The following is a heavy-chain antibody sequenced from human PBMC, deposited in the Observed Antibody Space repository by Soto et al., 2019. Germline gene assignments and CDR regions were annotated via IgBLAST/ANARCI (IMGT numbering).Heavy chain of an antibody. CDR3: ARDKITGLFDY. Sequence: PSETLSLTCAVYGGSFSGYYWTWIRQPPGTGLEWIGEINHSGSTNYNPSLKSRVTISVDTSKNQFSLKLTSVTAADTAVDYCARDKITGLFDYWGKGTLVPVAS. V-gene: IGHV4-34*01. CDR1: GGSFSGYY. CDR2: INHSGST. J-gene: IGHJ4*02. D-gene: IGHD2-8*02.